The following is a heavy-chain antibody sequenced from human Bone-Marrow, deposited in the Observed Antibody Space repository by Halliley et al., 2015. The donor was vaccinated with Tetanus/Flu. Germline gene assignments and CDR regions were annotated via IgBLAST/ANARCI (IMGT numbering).Heavy chain of an antibody. CDR3: AGEGGGGPRYYAMAV. CDR1: GASMSDFY. D-gene: IGHD1-20*01. CDR2: IYYTGST. J-gene: IGHJ6*02. V-gene: IGHV4-59*01. Sequence: TLSLTCSVSGASMSDFYWSWLRQPPGKALEWIGYIYYTGSTNHNPSLRNRVTISVDRSKNQFSLKLTSVTAADTAIYYCAGEGGGGPRYYAMAVWGQGTAVTVPS.